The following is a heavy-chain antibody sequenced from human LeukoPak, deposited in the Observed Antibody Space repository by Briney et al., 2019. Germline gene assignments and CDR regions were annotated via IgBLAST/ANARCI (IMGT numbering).Heavy chain of an antibody. J-gene: IGHJ5*02. V-gene: IGHV4-59*01. Sequence: SETLSLTCTVSGGSISSYYWSWIRQPPGKGLEWIGYIYYSGSTNYSPSLKSRVTISVDTSKNQFSLKLSSVTAADTAVYYCARDHGDCSGGSCYGGWFDPWGQGTLVTVSS. CDR1: GGSISSYY. CDR2: IYYSGST. CDR3: ARDHGDCSGGSCYGGWFDP. D-gene: IGHD2-15*01.